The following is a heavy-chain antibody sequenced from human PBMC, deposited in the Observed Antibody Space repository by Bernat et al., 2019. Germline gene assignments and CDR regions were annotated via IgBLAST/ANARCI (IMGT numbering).Heavy chain of an antibody. CDR1: GFTFSSYS. CDR2: ISSSSSYI. D-gene: IGHD1-1*01. Sequence: EVQLVESGGGLVKPGGSLRLSCAASGFTFSSYSMNWVRQAPGKGLEWVSDISSSSSYIYYADSVKGRFTISRDNTKNSLYLQMNSLRAEDTAVYYCAGGYSGPGARAELGEYWGQGTLVTVSS. V-gene: IGHV3-21*05. J-gene: IGHJ4*02. CDR3: AGGYSGPGARAELGEY.